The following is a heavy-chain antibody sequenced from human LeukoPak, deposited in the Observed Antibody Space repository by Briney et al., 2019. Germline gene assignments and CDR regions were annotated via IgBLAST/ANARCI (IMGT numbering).Heavy chain of an antibody. Sequence: ASVKVSCKASGYTFTSYDISWVRQAPGQGLEWMSWISAENGNTNYAQKIQGRVTMTTDTSTSTAYMELRSMRSDDAAVYYCARVKSEWELRYYYYYMDVWGKGTTVTVSS. J-gene: IGHJ6*03. D-gene: IGHD1-26*01. CDR1: GYTFTSYD. CDR2: ISAENGNT. CDR3: ARVKSEWELRYYYYYMDV. V-gene: IGHV1-18*01.